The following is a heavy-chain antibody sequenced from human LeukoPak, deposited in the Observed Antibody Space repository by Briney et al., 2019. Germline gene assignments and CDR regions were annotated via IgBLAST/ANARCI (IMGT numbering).Heavy chain of an antibody. CDR3: AREGWSSPGREGY. CDR2: INPNSGGT. V-gene: IGHV1-2*02. CDR1: GYTFTGYY. Sequence: ASVKVSCKASGYTFTGYYMHWVRQAPGQGLEWMGWINPNSGGTNYAQKFQGRVTMTRDTSISTAYMELSGLRSDDTAVYYCAREGWSSPGREGYWGQGTLVTVSS. D-gene: IGHD3-10*01. J-gene: IGHJ4*02.